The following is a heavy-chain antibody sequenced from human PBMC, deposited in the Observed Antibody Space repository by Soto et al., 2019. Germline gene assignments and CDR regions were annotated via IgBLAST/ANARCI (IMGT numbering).Heavy chain of an antibody. Sequence: SETLSLTCTVSGGSFSNYYWSWLRQPPGKGLEWIGYIYNSGSTNYNPSLKSRVTISVDTSKNQFSLKLSSVTAADTAVYYCARRIFYDILTGYYRGDGMDVWGQGTTVTVSS. D-gene: IGHD3-9*01. J-gene: IGHJ6*02. V-gene: IGHV4-59*01. CDR1: GGSFSNYY. CDR3: ARRIFYDILTGYYRGDGMDV. CDR2: IYNSGST.